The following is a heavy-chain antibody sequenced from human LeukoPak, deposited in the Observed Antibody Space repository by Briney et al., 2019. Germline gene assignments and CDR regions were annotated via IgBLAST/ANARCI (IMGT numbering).Heavy chain of an antibody. J-gene: IGHJ1*01. CDR3: VKVGDSGYGEYYQH. V-gene: IGHV3-64D*06. CDR2: ISSAGGTT. D-gene: IGHD5-12*01. Sequence: GGSLRLSCSASGFTFRDYPIHWVRQAPGEGLQYVSAISSAGGTTYYADSVRGRFTISRDNSRNTLYLQMSSLRAEDTALYYCVKVGDSGYGEYYQHWGQGTLVTVSS. CDR1: GFTFRDYP.